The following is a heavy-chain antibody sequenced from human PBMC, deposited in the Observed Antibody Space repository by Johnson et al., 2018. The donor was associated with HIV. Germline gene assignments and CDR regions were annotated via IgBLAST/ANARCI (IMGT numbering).Heavy chain of an antibody. CDR3: ARDSGVPGNDAFDI. CDR2: ISYDGNKT. CDR1: GFTFSSYG. V-gene: IGHV3-30*03. J-gene: IGHJ3*02. D-gene: IGHD3-10*01. Sequence: QMLLVESGGGLVQPGGSLRLSCAASGFTFSSYGMHWVRQAPGKGLEWVAVISYDGNKTYYADSVRGLTISRDNSKNTLYLQLSSLRSEDTAVYYCARDSGVPGNDAFDIWGQGTMVPVSS.